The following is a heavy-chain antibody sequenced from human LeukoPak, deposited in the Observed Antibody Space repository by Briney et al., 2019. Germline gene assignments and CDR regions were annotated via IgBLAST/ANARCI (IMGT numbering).Heavy chain of an antibody. CDR2: IYYSGST. V-gene: IGHV4-39*07. D-gene: IGHD3-10*01. Sequence: SETLSLTCTVSGGSISSSSYYWGWIRQPPGKGLEWIGSIYYSGSTYYNPSLKSRVTISVDTSKNQFSLKLSSVTAADTAVYYCARVVRGVISSGIDYWGQGTLVTVSS. CDR3: ARVVRGVISSGIDY. J-gene: IGHJ4*02. CDR1: GGSISSSSYY.